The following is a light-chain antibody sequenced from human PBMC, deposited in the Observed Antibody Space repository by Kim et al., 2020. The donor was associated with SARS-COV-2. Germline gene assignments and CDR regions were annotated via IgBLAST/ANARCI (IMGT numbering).Light chain of an antibody. J-gene: IGKJ2*01. V-gene: IGKV1-5*03. CDR2: KTS. CDR3: KQYNSYPYT. Sequence: DIQMTQSPSTLSTSVGDRVTITCRASQNSDRFLAWYQQKPGKAPNLLIYKTSNLNSGVPSRFSGNGSGTEFTLTISSLQPDDFATYYCKQYNSYPYTFGQGTKLEI. CDR1: QNSDRF.